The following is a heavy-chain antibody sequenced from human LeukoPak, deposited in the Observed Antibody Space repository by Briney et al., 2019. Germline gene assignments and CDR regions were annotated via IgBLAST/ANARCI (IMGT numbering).Heavy chain of an antibody. V-gene: IGHV3-33*01. J-gene: IGHJ4*02. CDR2: IWYDGSNK. CDR3: ARAPYCSGGSCYSVLFFDY. Sequence: GGSLRLPCAASGFTFSSYGMHWVRQAPGKGLEWVAVIWYDGSNKYYADSVKGRFTISRDNSKNTLYLQMNSLRAEDTAVYYCARAPYCSGGSCYSVLFFDYWGQGTLVTVSS. D-gene: IGHD2-15*01. CDR1: GFTFSSYG.